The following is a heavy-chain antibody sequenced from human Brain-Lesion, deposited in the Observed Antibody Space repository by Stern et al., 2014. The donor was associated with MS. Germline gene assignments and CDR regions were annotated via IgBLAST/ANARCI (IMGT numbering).Heavy chain of an antibody. V-gene: IGHV5-51*01. Sequence: EVQLVESGAEVQKPGESLKISCTGSGYSFTSYWIGWVRQTPGKGLERMWIIYPGDSDTRYSPSCQGQVAISADRSISTAYLQWSSLKASETAMYYCARLFSGSYYDFDSWGQGTLVTVSS. J-gene: IGHJ4*02. CDR3: ARLFSGSYYDFDS. CDR1: GYSFTSYW. CDR2: IYPGDSDT. D-gene: IGHD1-26*01.